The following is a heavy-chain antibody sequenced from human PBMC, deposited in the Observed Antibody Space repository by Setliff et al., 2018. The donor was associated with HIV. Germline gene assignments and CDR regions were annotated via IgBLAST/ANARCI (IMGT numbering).Heavy chain of an antibody. CDR1: GDTNPSDA. Sequence: ASVKVSCKASGDTNPSDAISWVRQAPGQGLEWMGWISGYNGNTKYAKNMQGRVTMTTDTSTTTAYMELRSLRSDDTAVYYCATITVAGTWAFDIWGQGTMVTVSS. J-gene: IGHJ3*02. V-gene: IGHV1-18*01. D-gene: IGHD6-19*01. CDR2: ISGYNGNT. CDR3: ATITVAGTWAFDI.